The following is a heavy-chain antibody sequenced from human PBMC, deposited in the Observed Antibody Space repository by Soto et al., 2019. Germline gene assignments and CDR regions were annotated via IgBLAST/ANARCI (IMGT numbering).Heavy chain of an antibody. D-gene: IGHD3-3*01. V-gene: IGHV1-8*01. CDR3: ARGGGKVFWSGYYSYYYGMDV. Sequence: ASVKVSCKASGYTFTSYDINWVRLATGQGLEWMGWMNPNSGNTAYAQKFQGRVTMTRNTSISTAYMELSSLRSDDTAVYYCARGGGKVFWSGYYSYYYGMDVWGQGTTVTVSS. CDR2: MNPNSGNT. J-gene: IGHJ6*02. CDR1: GYTFTSYD.